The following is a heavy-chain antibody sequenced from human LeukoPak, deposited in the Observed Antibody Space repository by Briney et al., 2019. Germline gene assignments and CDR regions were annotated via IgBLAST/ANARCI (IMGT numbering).Heavy chain of an antibody. CDR2: ISDRGGHT. CDR3: AKRVAEESSYWYIDM. V-gene: IGHV3-23*01. D-gene: IGHD6-19*01. CDR1: RFTFSSYS. Sequence: GGSLRLSCAASRFTFSSYSMSWVSHAPGKGLEWVSAISDRGGHTFYADTVKGRVTTSRDNSKNTLYLQMNNLRAEDTAVYYCAKRVAEESSYWYIDMWGQGTMVSVSS. J-gene: IGHJ3*02.